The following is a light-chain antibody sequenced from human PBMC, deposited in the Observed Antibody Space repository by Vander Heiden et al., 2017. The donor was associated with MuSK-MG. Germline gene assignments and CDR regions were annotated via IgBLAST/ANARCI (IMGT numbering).Light chain of an antibody. CDR2: QDM. CDR1: ILGDKY. J-gene: IGLJ2*01. Sequence: SYELTQHHSVSVAPVQTTSITCSVLILGDKYVCWDQQKPVQSPLLVIYQDMKRPAGIPERFSVANICNTATLTIVETQAVDEAYYYFQAWDTSALVFGGGTKLTVL. CDR3: QAWDTSALV. V-gene: IGLV3-1*01.